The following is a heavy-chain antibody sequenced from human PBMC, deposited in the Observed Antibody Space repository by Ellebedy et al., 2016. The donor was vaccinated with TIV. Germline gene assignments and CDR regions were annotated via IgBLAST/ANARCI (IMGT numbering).Heavy chain of an antibody. D-gene: IGHD4-17*01. CDR3: ASYGDFGHNWFDP. CDR2: IRFDGTNE. V-gene: IGHV3-30*02. Sequence: GGSLRLSCTASGFTFSSYGMHWVRQAPGKGLEWAAFIRFDGTNEHYAESVKGRFTISRDNSKNMLFLQMNSLRAEDTAVYYCASYGDFGHNWFDPWGQGTPVTVSS. CDR1: GFTFSSYG. J-gene: IGHJ5*02.